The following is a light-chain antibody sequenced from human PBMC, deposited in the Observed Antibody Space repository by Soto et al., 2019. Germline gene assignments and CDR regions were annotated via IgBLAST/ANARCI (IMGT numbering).Light chain of an antibody. CDR2: GAS. Sequence: DIQMTQSPSSLSASVGDRVTITCRASQGIGNYLAWYQHKPGKVPKLLIYGASTLQSRAPSRFSGGGSGTEFTLTISGLQIEDLATYYCQVYNNGPPGFGQGTRLEIK. J-gene: IGKJ5*01. CDR1: QGIGNY. CDR3: QVYNNGPPG. V-gene: IGKV1-27*01.